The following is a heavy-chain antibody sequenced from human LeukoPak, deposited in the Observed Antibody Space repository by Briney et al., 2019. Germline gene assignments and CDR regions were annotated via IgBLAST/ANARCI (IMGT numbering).Heavy chain of an antibody. D-gene: IGHD2-15*01. Sequence: SETLSLTCTVSGGSISSSSYYWGWIRQPPGKGLEWIGSISYSGSTYYNPSLKSRVTISVDTSKNQFSLKLSSVTAADTAVYYCARVVGAVNSIRFDPWGQGTLVTVSS. J-gene: IGHJ5*02. V-gene: IGHV4-39*07. CDR3: ARVVGAVNSIRFDP. CDR2: ISYSGST. CDR1: GGSISSSSYY.